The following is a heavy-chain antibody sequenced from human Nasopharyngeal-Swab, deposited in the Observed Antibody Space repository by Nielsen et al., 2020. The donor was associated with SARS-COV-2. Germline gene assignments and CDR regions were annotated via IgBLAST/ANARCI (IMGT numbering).Heavy chain of an antibody. D-gene: IGHD1-1*01. V-gene: IGHV4-61*02. J-gene: IGHJ6*03. CDR2: LYTSGTT. CDR3: ARAILNLGRGDYMDV. Sequence: WIRQPPGQGLEWIGRLYTSGTTNYNPSLKSRVTILVDTSKDQFSLKLSSVTAADTAVYYCARAILNLGRGDYMDVWGKGTTVTVSS.